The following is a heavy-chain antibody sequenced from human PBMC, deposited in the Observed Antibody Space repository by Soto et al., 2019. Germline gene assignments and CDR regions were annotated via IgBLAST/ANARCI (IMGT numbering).Heavy chain of an antibody. Sequence: GASVKVSCKASGGTFSSYAISWVRQAPGQGLEWMGGIIPIFGTANYAQKFQGRVTITADESTSTAYMELSSLRSEETAVYYCARVLTLHHRTWLAPAYDYWGQGTLVTVSP. CDR2: IIPIFGTA. CDR1: GGTFSSYA. J-gene: IGHJ4*02. D-gene: IGHD6-19*01. V-gene: IGHV1-69*13. CDR3: ARVLTLHHRTWLAPAYDY.